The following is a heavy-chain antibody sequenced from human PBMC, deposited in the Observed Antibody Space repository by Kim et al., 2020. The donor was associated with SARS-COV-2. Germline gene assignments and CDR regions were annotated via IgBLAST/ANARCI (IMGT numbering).Heavy chain of an antibody. J-gene: IGHJ4*02. CDR1: GFNFSSHW. Sequence: GGYLRLSCAASGFNFSSHWMHWVRQVPGKGLVGVARINPDGTSTTYADSVKGRFTISRDSAKNTLSLQMNSLRVEDTAVYYCVKDSSSSSWGQGTLVTVSS. D-gene: IGHD6-13*01. CDR3: VKDSSSSS. CDR2: INPDGTST. V-gene: IGHV3-74*01.